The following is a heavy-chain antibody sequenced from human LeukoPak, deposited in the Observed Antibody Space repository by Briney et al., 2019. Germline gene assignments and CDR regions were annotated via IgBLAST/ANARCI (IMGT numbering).Heavy chain of an antibody. D-gene: IGHD5-18*01. CDR2: ISSNGGST. J-gene: IGHJ4*02. CDR3: LETDVDTAR. CDR1: GFTFSSYA. V-gene: IGHV3-64D*06. Sequence: GGSLRLSCSASGFTFSSYAMHWVRQAAGKGLEYVSAISSNGGSTYYADSVKGRFTISRDNSKNTLYLQMSSLRAEDTAVYYCLETDVDTARWGQGTLVTVPS.